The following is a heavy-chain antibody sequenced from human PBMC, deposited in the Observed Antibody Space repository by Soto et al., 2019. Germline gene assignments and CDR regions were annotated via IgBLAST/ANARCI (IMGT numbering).Heavy chain of an antibody. CDR1: GDTFTTNS. Sequence: QVPLVQSGAEVKKPGSSVKVSCKASGDTFTTNSLNWVRQAPGQGLEWMGGIIPVVGTTKYAQKYQDRVTITGDKSTNTAYMELSSLRSDDTAVYYCARGLLYATTDCDYWGPGTAVSVSS. J-gene: IGHJ4*02. CDR3: ARGLLYATTDCDY. V-gene: IGHV1-69*06. D-gene: IGHD2-8*01. CDR2: IIPVVGTT.